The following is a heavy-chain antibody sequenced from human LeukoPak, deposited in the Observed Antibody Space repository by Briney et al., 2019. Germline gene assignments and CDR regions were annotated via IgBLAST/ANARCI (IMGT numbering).Heavy chain of an antibody. J-gene: IGHJ4*01. Sequence: GASVKVSCKASGYFFRDYYMHWVRQAPGQGLEWMGWINPSSGDANYAQKFHGRVIMTSDTSISTAYLELNRLRTDDTAIYFCARDFHDYGGNSGFDYWGQGSLVIVSS. CDR1: GYFFRDYY. D-gene: IGHD4-23*01. CDR2: INPSSGDA. CDR3: ARDFHDYGGNSGFDY. V-gene: IGHV1-2*02.